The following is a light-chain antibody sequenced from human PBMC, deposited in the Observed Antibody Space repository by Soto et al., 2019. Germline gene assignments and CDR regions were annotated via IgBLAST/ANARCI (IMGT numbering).Light chain of an antibody. CDR1: QSVSSSY. CDR2: GAS. Sequence: EIALTQSPGTLSLSPGERATLSCRASQSVSSSYLAWYQQKPGQAPRLLIYGASSRATGIPDRFSGSGSGADFTLPISRLEPEDFAVYYCQQHVSSLAFGGGTKVEIK. J-gene: IGKJ4*01. CDR3: QQHVSSLA. V-gene: IGKV3-20*01.